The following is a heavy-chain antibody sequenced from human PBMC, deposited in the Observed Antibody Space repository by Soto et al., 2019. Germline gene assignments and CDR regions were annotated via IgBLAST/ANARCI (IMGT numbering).Heavy chain of an antibody. Sequence: SETLSLTCAVSGYSISSGYYWGWIRQPPGKGLEWIGSIYHSGSTYYNPSLKSRVTISVDTSKNQFSLKLSSVTAADTAVYYCARDRDSSSWDVNWFDPWAREPWSPSPQ. V-gene: IGHV4-38-2*02. J-gene: IGHJ5*02. CDR2: IYHSGST. CDR3: ARDRDSSSWDVNWFDP. CDR1: GYSISSGYY. D-gene: IGHD6-13*01.